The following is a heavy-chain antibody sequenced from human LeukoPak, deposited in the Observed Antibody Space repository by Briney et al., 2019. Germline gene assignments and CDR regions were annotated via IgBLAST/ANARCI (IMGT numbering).Heavy chain of an antibody. CDR1: GDSISSSSYY. J-gene: IGHJ4*02. CDR3: ARRWFVDC. Sequence: SETLSLTCTVSGDSISSSSYYWGWIRQPPGKGLEWIGNIYSSGSTNYNPSFKGRVTISVDTSKNQFTLKLSSVTAADTAVYYCARRWFVDCWGQGTLVTVSS. D-gene: IGHD3-10*01. V-gene: IGHV4-39*01. CDR2: IYSSGST.